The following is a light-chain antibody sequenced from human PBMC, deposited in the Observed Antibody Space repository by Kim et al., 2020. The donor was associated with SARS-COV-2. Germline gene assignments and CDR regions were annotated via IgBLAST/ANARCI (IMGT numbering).Light chain of an antibody. CDR3: QQYHAYPLT. Sequence: DIQMTQSPSSLSASVGDRVTITCRASQGISSYLAWFQQKPGKAPKSLIYGASSLQSGVPSKFSGGASGTNFTLTITNLQPEDSATYYCQQYHAYPLTFGGGTQVEI. V-gene: IGKV1-16*02. J-gene: IGKJ4*01. CDR2: GAS. CDR1: QGISSY.